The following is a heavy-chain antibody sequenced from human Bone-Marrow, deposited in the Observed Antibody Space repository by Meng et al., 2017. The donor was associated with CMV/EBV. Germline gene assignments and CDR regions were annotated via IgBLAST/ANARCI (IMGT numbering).Heavy chain of an antibody. V-gene: IGHV3-11*04. CDR2: ISSSGSTI. D-gene: IGHD3-3*01. CDR1: GFTFSDYY. J-gene: IGHJ6*02. CDR3: ARGGEWLLYGYYYYGMDV. Sequence: GGSLRLSCAASGFTFSDYYMSWIRQAPGKGLEWVSYISSSGSTIYYADSVKGRFTISRDNAKNSPYLQMNSLRAEDTAVYYGARGGEWLLYGYYYYGMDVWGQGTTVTVSS.